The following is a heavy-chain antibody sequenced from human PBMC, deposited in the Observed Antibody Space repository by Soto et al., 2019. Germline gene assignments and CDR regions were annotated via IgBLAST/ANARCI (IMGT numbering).Heavy chain of an antibody. CDR3: ARDAHDDYGDEREKFGNYYYYGMDV. CDR2: IYYSGST. V-gene: IGHV4-31*03. Sequence: SETLSLTCTVSGGSISSGGYYWSWIRQHPGKGLEWIGYIYYSGSTYYNPSLKSRVTISVDTSKNQFSLKLSSVTAADTAVYYCARDAHDDYGDEREKFGNYYYYGMDVWGQGTTVTVSS. CDR1: GGSISSGGYY. J-gene: IGHJ6*02. D-gene: IGHD4-17*01.